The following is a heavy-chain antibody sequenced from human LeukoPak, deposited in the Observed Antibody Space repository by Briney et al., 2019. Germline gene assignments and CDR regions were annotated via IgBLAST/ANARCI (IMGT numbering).Heavy chain of an antibody. J-gene: IGHJ4*02. Sequence: GASVTVSCKASGYTFTSYGISWVRQAPGQGLEWMGWISAYNGNTNYAQKLQGRVTMTTDTSTSTAYMELRSLRSDDTAVYYCARSPGYYYDSSGYYSIDYRGQGTLVTVSS. CDR1: GYTFTSYG. V-gene: IGHV1-18*01. CDR2: ISAYNGNT. CDR3: ARSPGYYYDSSGYYSIDY. D-gene: IGHD3-22*01.